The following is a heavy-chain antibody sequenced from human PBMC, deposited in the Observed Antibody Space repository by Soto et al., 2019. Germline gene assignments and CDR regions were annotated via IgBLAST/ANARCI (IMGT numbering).Heavy chain of an antibody. V-gene: IGHV3-7*01. D-gene: IGHD6-13*01. Sequence: PGGSLRLSCAGSGFTFSRYWMAWIRQAPGKGLEWVASIHQDGNEEYYVDSVKGRFTVSRDNSRNSLFLQMSSLRVDATAVYYCARSYHSWSWGQGTLVTVSS. J-gene: IGHJ4*02. CDR2: IHQDGNEE. CDR3: ARSYHSWS. CDR1: GFTFSRYW.